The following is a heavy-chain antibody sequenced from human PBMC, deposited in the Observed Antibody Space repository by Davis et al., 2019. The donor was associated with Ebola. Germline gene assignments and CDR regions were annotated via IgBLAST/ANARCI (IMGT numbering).Heavy chain of an antibody. CDR2: IYYSGST. CDR1: GGSISSGGYS. D-gene: IGHD2-2*01. J-gene: IGHJ5*02. V-gene: IGHV4-30-4*07. CDR3: ARVWGYCISTSCYGENNWFDP. Sequence: PSETLSLTCAVSGGSISSGGYSWSWIRQPPGKGLEWIGYIYYSGSTYYNPSLKSRVTISVDTSKNQFSLKLSSVTAADTAVYYCARVWGYCISTSCYGENNWFDPWGQGTLVTVSS.